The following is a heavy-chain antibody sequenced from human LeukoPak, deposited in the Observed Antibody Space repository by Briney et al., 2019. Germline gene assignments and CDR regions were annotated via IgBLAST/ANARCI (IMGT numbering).Heavy chain of an antibody. V-gene: IGHV3-23*01. Sequence: SWVRQAPGXXLEWVSAISGSGGSTYYADSVKGRFTISRDNSKNTLYLQMNSLRAEDTAVYYCAKVRAGPFDYWGQGTLVTVSS. J-gene: IGHJ4*02. CDR3: AKVRAGPFDY. D-gene: IGHD6-13*01. CDR2: ISGSGGST.